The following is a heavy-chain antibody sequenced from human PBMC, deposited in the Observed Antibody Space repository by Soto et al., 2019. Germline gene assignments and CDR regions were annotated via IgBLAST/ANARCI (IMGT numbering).Heavy chain of an antibody. V-gene: IGHV4-34*01. Sequence: SETLSLTCAVYGGSFSGYYWSWIRQPPGKGLEWIGEINHSGSTNYNPSLKSRVTISVDTSKNQFSLKLSSVTTADTAVYYCASRCSSTSCRSRYFQHWGQGTLVTVSS. CDR1: GGSFSGYY. CDR2: INHSGST. CDR3: ASRCSSTSCRSRYFQH. D-gene: IGHD2-2*01. J-gene: IGHJ1*01.